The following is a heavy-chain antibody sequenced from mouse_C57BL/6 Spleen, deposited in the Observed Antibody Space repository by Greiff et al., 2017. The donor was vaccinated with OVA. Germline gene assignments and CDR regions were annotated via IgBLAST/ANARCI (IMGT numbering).Heavy chain of an antibody. J-gene: IGHJ3*01. CDR1: GFNIKDYY. V-gene: IGHV14-2*01. D-gene: IGHD1-1*01. CDR2: IDPEDGET. Sequence: EVKLMESGAELVKPGASVKLSCTASGFNIKDYYMHWVKQRTEQGLEWIGRIDPEDGETKYAPKFQGKATITADTSSNTAYLQLSSLTSEDTAVYYCARSSIYYYGSRGFAYWGQGTLVTVSA. CDR3: ARSSIYYYGSRGFAY.